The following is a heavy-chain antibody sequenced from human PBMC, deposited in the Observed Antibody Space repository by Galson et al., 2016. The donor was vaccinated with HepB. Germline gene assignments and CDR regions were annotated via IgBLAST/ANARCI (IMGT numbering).Heavy chain of an antibody. CDR1: GYIFTSYY. Sequence: SVKVSCKASGYIFTSYYIHWVRQAPGQRLEWMGWIHAGNDTRYSQKFQGRVTITRDSSATTAYMEVSSLTSEDSAIYYCAKGAGGWYDYWGQGTLGTVSS. D-gene: IGHD6-19*01. CDR2: IHAGNDT. V-gene: IGHV1-3*01. J-gene: IGHJ4*02. CDR3: AKGAGGWYDY.